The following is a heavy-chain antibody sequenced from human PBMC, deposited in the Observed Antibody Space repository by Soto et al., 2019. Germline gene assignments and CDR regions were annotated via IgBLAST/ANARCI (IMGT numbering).Heavy chain of an antibody. CDR2: TRNKANSYTT. Sequence: GGSLRLSCAASGFTFSDHYMDWVRQAPGKGLEWVGRTRNKANSYTTEYAASVKGRFTISRDDSKNSLYLQMNSLKTEDTAVYYCASSYYYDSSGYPGEYFQHWGQGTLVTVSS. CDR1: GFTFSDHY. J-gene: IGHJ1*01. D-gene: IGHD3-22*01. V-gene: IGHV3-72*01. CDR3: ASSYYYDSSGYPGEYFQH.